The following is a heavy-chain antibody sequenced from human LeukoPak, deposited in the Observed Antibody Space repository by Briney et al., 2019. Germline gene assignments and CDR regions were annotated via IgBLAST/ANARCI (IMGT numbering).Heavy chain of an antibody. CDR2: IYYSGST. CDR1: GGSISSSSYY. V-gene: IGHV4-39*07. D-gene: IGHD3-22*01. Sequence: SETLSLTCTVSGGSISSSSYYWGWIRQPPGKGLEWIGSIYYSGSTYYNPSLKSRVTISVDTSKNQFSLKLSSVTAADTAVYYCARDPQYYYDSSGYYYSDAFDIWGQGTMVTVSS. CDR3: ARDPQYYYDSSGYYYSDAFDI. J-gene: IGHJ3*02.